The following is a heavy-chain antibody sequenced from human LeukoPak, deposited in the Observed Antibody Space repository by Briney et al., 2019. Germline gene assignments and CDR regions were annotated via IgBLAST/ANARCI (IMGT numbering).Heavy chain of an antibody. V-gene: IGHV3-23*01. CDR3: AKKTPGTHPFDY. CDR1: GFTFSSSA. D-gene: IGHD6-13*01. Sequence: GGPLRLSCAASGFTFSSSAMNWVRQAPGKGLEWVSASGTDGDTYYAASVKGRFTISRDNSKNTLYLQMTSLKAEDTAIYYCAKKTPGTHPFDYWGQGTLVTVSP. J-gene: IGHJ4*02. CDR2: SGTDGDT.